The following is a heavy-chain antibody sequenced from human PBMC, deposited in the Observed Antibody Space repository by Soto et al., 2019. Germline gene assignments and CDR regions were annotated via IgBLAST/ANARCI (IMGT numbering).Heavy chain of an antibody. D-gene: IGHD6-19*01. Sequence: GGSLRLSCAASGFTFSHYAMHWVRQAPGKGLGWVSTISGSGGSPYYADSVKGRFTISRDNSKNTLYLQMNSLRAGDSAIYYFAKGGSSGLDFFAFRGQGTLVIGSS. CDR3: AKGGSSGLDFFAF. CDR1: GFTFSHYA. J-gene: IGHJ4*02. CDR2: ISGSGGSP. V-gene: IGHV3-23*01.